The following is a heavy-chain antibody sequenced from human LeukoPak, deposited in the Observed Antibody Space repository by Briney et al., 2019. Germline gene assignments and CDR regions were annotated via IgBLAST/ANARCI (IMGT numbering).Heavy chain of an antibody. CDR1: GDSNSSYY. V-gene: IGHV4-59*01. D-gene: IGHD5-12*01. CDR3: VRGGGYLPDY. J-gene: IGHJ4*02. CDR2: IHSSGRT. Sequence: SETLSLTCTVSGDSNSSYYWSWLRQPPGKTLEWIGYIHSSGRTNYNPSLKSRVTMSVDTSKNQFSLKLSSVTAADTAVYYCVRGGGYLPDYWGQGTLVTASS.